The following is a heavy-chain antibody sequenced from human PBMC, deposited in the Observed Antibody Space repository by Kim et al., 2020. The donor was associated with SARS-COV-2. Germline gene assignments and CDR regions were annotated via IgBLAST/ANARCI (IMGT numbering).Heavy chain of an antibody. Sequence: SQTLSLTCAISGDSVSSDSAAWNWIRQSPSRGLEWLGRTYYRSKWRSDYAISVKSRITINPDTSKNQFSLQLNSVTPEDTAVYYCARDPGREATGTNRPFDYWAREPWSPSPQ. V-gene: IGHV6-1*01. J-gene: IGHJ4*02. CDR1: GDSVSSDSAA. CDR3: ARDPGREATGTNRPFDY. D-gene: IGHD6-25*01. CDR2: TYYRSKWRS.